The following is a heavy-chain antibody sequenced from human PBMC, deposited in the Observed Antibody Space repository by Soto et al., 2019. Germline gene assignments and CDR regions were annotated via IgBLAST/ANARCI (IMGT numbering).Heavy chain of an antibody. CDR3: NLGIAVAGYYFDY. CDR1: GGSFSGYY. V-gene: IGHV4-34*01. J-gene: IGHJ4*02. D-gene: IGHD6-19*01. Sequence: SETLSLTCAVYGGSFSGYYWSWIRQPPGKGLEWIGEINHGGSTNYNPSLKSRVTISVDTSKNQFSLKLSSVTAADTAVYYCNLGIAVAGYYFDYWGQGTLVTVSS. CDR2: INHGGST.